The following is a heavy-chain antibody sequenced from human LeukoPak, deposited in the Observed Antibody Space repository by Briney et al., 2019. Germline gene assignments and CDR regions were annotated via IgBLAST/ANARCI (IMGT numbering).Heavy chain of an antibody. CDR3: AKFWHSDC. CDR1: GGTFSSYA. J-gene: IGHJ4*02. CDR2: IDPNSGTT. Sequence: ASVKVSCKASGGTFSSYAINWVRQAPGQGLEWMGWIDPNSGTTIYAQKFQDRVTMTRVTSINTVYMHLSGLTFDDTAVYYCAKFWHSDCWGQGTLVTVSS. V-gene: IGHV1-2*02.